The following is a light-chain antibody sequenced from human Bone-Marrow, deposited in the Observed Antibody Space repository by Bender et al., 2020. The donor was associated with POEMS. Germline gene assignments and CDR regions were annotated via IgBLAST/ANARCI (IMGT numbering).Light chain of an antibody. V-gene: IGLV3-21*03. CDR1: NIGSKS. CDR3: CSYAGSRTVV. Sequence: SYVLTQPPAESVAPGKTARITCGGDNIGSKSVNWYQQKSGQAPVLVVYDTSDRPSGIPERFAGSKSGNTASLTISGLRAEEEAEYYCCSYAGSRTVVFGGGTSLTVL. CDR2: DTS. J-gene: IGLJ3*02.